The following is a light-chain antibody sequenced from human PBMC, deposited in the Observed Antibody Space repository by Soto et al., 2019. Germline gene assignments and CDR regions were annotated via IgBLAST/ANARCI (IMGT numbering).Light chain of an antibody. CDR3: QQRSNWPRT. CDR1: QNISSY. CDR2: DVS. J-gene: IGKJ1*01. V-gene: IGKV3-11*01. Sequence: VWTQSHAILSVSPCTSATPSGTASQNISSYLIWYQQKPGQAPRLLMYDVSHRATGIPARFSGSGAGTDCTRTISSLEPEDLAVYDCQQRSNWPRTVGQGTKVDIK.